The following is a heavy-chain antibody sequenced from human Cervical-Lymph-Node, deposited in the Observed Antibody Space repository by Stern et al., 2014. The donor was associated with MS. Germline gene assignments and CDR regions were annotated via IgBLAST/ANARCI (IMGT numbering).Heavy chain of an antibody. J-gene: IGHJ6*02. Sequence: QVQLVQSGADVKEPGASLIVSCKASGYTFNGYYIHWVRQAPGQGLEWMGWIYPNTGDTYYPQKFQARVTMTRESSISTAYMELTGLTSDDTAVYYCARDGDLGQWRYGMDVWGQGTTVTVSS. D-gene: IGHD6-19*01. V-gene: IGHV1-2*02. CDR3: ARDGDLGQWRYGMDV. CDR1: GYTFNGYY. CDR2: IYPNTGDT.